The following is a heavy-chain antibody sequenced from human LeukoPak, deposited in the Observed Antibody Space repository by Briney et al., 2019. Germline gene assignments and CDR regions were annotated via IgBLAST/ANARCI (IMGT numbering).Heavy chain of an antibody. CDR3: ARSLGYCSGGSCYYDWFDP. D-gene: IGHD2-15*01. Sequence: GASVKVSCKASGYTFTSYDINWVRQATGQGLEWMGWMNPNSGNTGYAQKFQGRVTMTRNTSIRTAYMELSSLGSEDTAVYYCARSLGYCSGGSCYYDWFDPWGQGTLVTVSS. J-gene: IGHJ5*02. V-gene: IGHV1-8*01. CDR2: MNPNSGNT. CDR1: GYTFTSYD.